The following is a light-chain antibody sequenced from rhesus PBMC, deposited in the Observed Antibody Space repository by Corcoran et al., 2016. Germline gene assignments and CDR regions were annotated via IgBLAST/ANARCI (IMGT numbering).Light chain of an antibody. CDR3: GSYRSGSTYI. CDR1: SSDIDGYNG. CDR2: EVS. V-gene: IGLV2-38*01. Sequence: QSALTQPPSVSKSLGQSVTISCTGTSSDIDGYNGVSWYQQHPGTAPRLLIYEVSKRPSGVSDRFSGSKSGNTASLTISGLQAEDEADYYCGSYRSGSTYIFGAGTRLTVL. J-gene: IGLJ1*01.